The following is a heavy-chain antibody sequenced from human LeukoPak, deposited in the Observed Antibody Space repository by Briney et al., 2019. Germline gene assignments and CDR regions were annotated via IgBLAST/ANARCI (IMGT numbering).Heavy chain of an antibody. J-gene: IGHJ4*02. CDR3: AREGYSYGGYYFDY. Sequence: ASVKVSCKASGYTFTSYAMHWVRQAPGQRLEWMGWINAGNGNTKYSQKFQGRVTITRDTSASTAYMEVSRLRSEDTAVYYCAREGYSYGGYYFDYWGQGTLLTVSS. CDR1: GYTFTSYA. V-gene: IGHV1-3*01. D-gene: IGHD5-18*01. CDR2: INAGNGNT.